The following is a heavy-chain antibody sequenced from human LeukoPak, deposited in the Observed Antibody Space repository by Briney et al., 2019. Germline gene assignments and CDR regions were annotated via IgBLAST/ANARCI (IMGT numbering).Heavy chain of an antibody. CDR3: ARASGSYASEGAFDI. Sequence: SETLSLTCTVSGGPISNFYWSWIRQPPGKGLEWIGYIYYAGSTNYNPSLKSRVTISVDTYKNQFSLKLNSVTAADTAVYYCARASGSYASEGAFDIWGQGTMVTVSS. CDR1: GGPISNFY. CDR2: IYYAGST. V-gene: IGHV4-59*12. D-gene: IGHD1-26*01. J-gene: IGHJ3*02.